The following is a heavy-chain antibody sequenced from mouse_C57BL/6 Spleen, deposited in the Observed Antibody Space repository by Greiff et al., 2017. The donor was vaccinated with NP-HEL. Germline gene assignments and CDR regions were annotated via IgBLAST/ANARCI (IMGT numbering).Heavy chain of an antibody. J-gene: IGHJ3*01. D-gene: IGHD2-4*01. CDR3: ASLYYDYDGAFAY. Sequence: EVKLVESGGGLVKPGGSLKLSCAASGFTFSSYTMSWVRQTPEKRLEWVATISGGGGNTYYPDSVKGRFTISRDNAKNTLYLQMSSLRSEDTALYYCASLYYDYDGAFAYWGQGTLVTVSA. CDR1: GFTFSSYT. V-gene: IGHV5-9*01. CDR2: ISGGGGNT.